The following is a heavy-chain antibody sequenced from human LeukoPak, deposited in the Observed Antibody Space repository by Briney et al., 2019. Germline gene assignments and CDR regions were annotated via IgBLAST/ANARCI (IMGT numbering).Heavy chain of an antibody. J-gene: IGHJ6*03. CDR1: VFTSSIAW. CDR3: TTLGYCSRISCRSRNFIDV. CDR2: LKIKGDGGEI. V-gene: IGHV3-15*01. D-gene: IGHD2-2*01. Sequence: PGGCLGLSRGASVFTSSIAWLTWARQAPRRGLEWGGRLKIKGDGGEIAYGAPDNGRSTISRNDPNSTLYLQMDSLKTEDTAVYYCTTLGYCSRISCRSRNFIDVWGKGTTVTVSS.